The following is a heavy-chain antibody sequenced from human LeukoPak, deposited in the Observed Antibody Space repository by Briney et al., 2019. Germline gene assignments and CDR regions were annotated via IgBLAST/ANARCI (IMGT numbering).Heavy chain of an antibody. V-gene: IGHV3-48*04. CDR1: GFSFSTYN. D-gene: IGHD2-15*01. CDR3: ARDEDKRLPINYFDP. Sequence: PGGSVRLSCAASGFSFSTYNMNWVRQAPGKGLEWISFINSRSTTIYYADSVKGRFTISRDNARNSLDLQMNSLRVEDTAVYYCARDEDKRLPINYFDPWGQGTLVTVSS. J-gene: IGHJ5*02. CDR2: INSRSTTI.